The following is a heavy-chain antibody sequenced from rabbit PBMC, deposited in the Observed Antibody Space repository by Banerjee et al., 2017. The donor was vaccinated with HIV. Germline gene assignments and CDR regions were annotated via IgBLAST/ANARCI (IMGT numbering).Heavy chain of an antibody. V-gene: IGHV1S45*01. Sequence: QEQLEESGGDLVKPEGSLTLTCTASGFSFSSNYVMCWVRQAPGKGLEWIACIYADSSDNTYYATWAKGRFTISKTSSTTVTLQMTSLTAADTATYFCARSGDGSDYLKLWGQGTLVTVS. CDR3: ARSGDGSDYLKL. J-gene: IGHJ3*01. CDR2: IYADSSDNT. D-gene: IGHD1-1*01. CDR1: GFSFSSNYV.